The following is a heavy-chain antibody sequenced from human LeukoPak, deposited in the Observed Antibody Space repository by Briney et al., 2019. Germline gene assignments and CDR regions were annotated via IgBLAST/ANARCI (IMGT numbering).Heavy chain of an antibody. D-gene: IGHD6-19*01. CDR1: GGTFSNYA. CDR2: IIPIFGTA. CDR3: ARILSSSWYEYFHH. V-gene: IGHV1-69*01. J-gene: IGHJ1*01. Sequence: SVKVSCKASGGTFSNYAISWVRQAPGQGLEWMGAIIPIFGTANYAQKFQGRVTITADESTSTAYMELSSLRSEDTAVYYCARILSSSWYEYFHHWGQGTLVTVSP.